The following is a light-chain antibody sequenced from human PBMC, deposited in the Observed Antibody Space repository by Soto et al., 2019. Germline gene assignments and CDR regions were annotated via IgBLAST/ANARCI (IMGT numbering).Light chain of an antibody. CDR1: QSVSSSY. V-gene: IGKV3-20*01. CDR3: QQYATSPTT. J-gene: IGKJ1*01. CDR2: GAS. Sequence: DIVLTQSPGTLSLSPGERATLSCLASQSVSSSYLAWYQQKPGQAPRLLIYGASTRATGIPDRFSGSGSGTDFTLTISRLEPEDFAVYYCQQYATSPTTFGQGTKVDI.